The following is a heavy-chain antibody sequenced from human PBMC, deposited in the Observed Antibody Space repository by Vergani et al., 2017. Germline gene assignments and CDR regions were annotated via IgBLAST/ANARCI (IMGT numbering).Heavy chain of an antibody. CDR3: ARSIAGAGTELGNWFDP. V-gene: IGHV2-70*15. CDR2: IDWDDDK. Sequence: QVTLRESGPALVKPTQTLTLTCTFSGFSLSTSGMCVSWIRQPPGKALEWLARIDWDDDKYYSTSLTTRLTISKDTSKNQVVLTMTNMDPVDTATYYCARSIAGAGTELGNWFDPWGQGTLVTVSS. D-gene: IGHD6-19*01. J-gene: IGHJ5*02. CDR1: GFSLSTSGMC.